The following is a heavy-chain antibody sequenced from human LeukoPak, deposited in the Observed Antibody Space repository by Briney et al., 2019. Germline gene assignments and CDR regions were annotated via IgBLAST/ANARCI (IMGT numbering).Heavy chain of an antibody. Sequence: ASVKVSCKASGYTFTGYYMHWARQAPGQGLEWMGGIIPIFGTANYAQKFQGRVTITADKSTSTAYMELSSLRSEDTAVYYCASGYCSGGSCYASWGWFDPWGQGTLVTVSS. V-gene: IGHV1-69*06. CDR3: ASGYCSGGSCYASWGWFDP. CDR1: GYTFTGYY. J-gene: IGHJ5*02. CDR2: IIPIFGTA. D-gene: IGHD2-15*01.